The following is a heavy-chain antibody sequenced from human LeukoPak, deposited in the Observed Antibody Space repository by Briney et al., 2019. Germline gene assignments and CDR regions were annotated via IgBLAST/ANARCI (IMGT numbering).Heavy chain of an antibody. Sequence: GGSLRLSCAASGFTFSDYYMSWIRQAPGKGLEWVLYISSSGRSTNYADSVKGRFTISRDNAKNSLYLQMNSLRAEDMAVYYCARDSSGWYHWFDPWGQGTLVTVSS. D-gene: IGHD6-19*01. V-gene: IGHV3-11*04. J-gene: IGHJ5*02. CDR3: ARDSSGWYHWFDP. CDR1: GFTFSDYY. CDR2: ISSSGRST.